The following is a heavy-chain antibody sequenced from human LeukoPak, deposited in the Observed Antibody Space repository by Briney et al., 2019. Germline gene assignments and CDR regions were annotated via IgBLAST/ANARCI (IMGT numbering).Heavy chain of an antibody. CDR3: ARGPSGYHNT. CDR1: GFTFSSYA. D-gene: IGHD5-12*01. J-gene: IGHJ4*02. V-gene: IGHV3-23*01. Sequence: PRGSLRLSCAASGFTFSSYAMSWVRQAPGKVLEWVSAISGSGGSTYYADSVKGRSTISRDNSKNTLYLQMNSLRAEDTAVYYCARGPSGYHNTGGQGTLVTVSS. CDR2: ISGSGGST.